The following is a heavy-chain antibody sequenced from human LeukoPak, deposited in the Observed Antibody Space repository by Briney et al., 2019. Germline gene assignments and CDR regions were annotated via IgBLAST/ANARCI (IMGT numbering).Heavy chain of an antibody. CDR2: IYYSGST. J-gene: IGHJ6*02. CDR3: ASHHHWGGATIFGVVPPPYRMDV. D-gene: IGHD3-3*01. CDR1: GGSLSSSRYY. Sequence: SETLSLTCTVSGGSLSSSRYYWGWMRQPPGERLEGIGSIYYSGSTYYNPPLKRRVTISLNPSKNQFSLTLSPLTAPDPGLYFCASHHHWGGATIFGVVPPPYRMDVWGQGTTVTVSS. V-gene: IGHV4-39*01.